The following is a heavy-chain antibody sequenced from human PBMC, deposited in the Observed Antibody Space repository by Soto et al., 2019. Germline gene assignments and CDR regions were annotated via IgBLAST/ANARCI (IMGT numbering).Heavy chain of an antibody. Sequence: GSLRLSCAASGFTFPNYPLSWVRRAPGKGLEWVSDLSGSGANSHYADSVKGRFTISRDNSKNTLFLQMNSLRAEDTAVYYCARAAFGILRYYFDYWGQGALVTVS. J-gene: IGHJ4*02. CDR2: LSGSGANS. CDR1: GFTFPNYP. D-gene: IGHD3-3*01. V-gene: IGHV3-23*01. CDR3: ARAAFGILRYYFDY.